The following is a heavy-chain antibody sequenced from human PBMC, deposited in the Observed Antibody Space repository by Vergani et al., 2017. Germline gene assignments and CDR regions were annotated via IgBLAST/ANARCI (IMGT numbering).Heavy chain of an antibody. CDR1: GFSLSTSGVG. Sequence: QITLKESGPTLVKPTQTLTLTCTFSGFSLSTSGVGVGWIRQPPGKALGWLALIYWIDDKRYSPSLKSTLTITKDTSKNQVVLTMTNMDPVDTATYYCAHRNIRLWPNNNNWFDPWGQGTLVTVAS. CDR3: AHRNIRLWPNNNNWFDP. D-gene: IGHD5-18*01. V-gene: IGHV2-5*01. CDR2: IYWIDDK. J-gene: IGHJ5*02.